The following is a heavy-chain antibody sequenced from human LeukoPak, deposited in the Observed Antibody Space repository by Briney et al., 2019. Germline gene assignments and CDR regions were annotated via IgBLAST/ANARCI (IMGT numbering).Heavy chain of an antibody. J-gene: IGHJ4*02. CDR3: AKELPYYYGSGSGFDY. D-gene: IGHD3-10*01. CDR2: ISWNSGSI. V-gene: IGHV3-9*01. Sequence: PGGSLRLSCAASGFTFDGYAMHWVRQAPGKGLEWVSGISWNSGSIGYADSVKGRFTISRDNAKNSLYLQMNSLRAEDTALYYCAKELPYYYGSGSGFDYWGQGTLVTVSS. CDR1: GFTFDGYA.